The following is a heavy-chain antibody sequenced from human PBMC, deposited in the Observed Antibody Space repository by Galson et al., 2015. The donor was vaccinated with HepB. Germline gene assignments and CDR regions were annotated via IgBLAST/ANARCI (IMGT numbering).Heavy chain of an antibody. CDR3: ASDSSFYASGGY. CDR2: ISSQSYYI. D-gene: IGHD3-10*01. Sequence: SLRLSCAASGFTFRSYSMNWVRQAPGKGLEWVSSISSQSYYIYYADSVKGRFTISRDNAKNSLYLQMNSLRAEDTAVYYCASDSSFYASGGYWGQGTLVTVSS. V-gene: IGHV3-21*01. CDR1: GFTFRSYS. J-gene: IGHJ4*02.